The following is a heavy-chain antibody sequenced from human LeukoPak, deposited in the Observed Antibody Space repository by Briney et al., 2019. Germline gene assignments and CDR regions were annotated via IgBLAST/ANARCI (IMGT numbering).Heavy chain of an antibody. CDR3: ARGYGSGSYYKAMGYFDY. J-gene: IGHJ4*02. Sequence: PGASVKVSCKASGYTFTGYYMHWVRQAPGQGLEWMGRINPNSGGTNYAQKFQGRVTMTRDTSISTAYMELSRLRSDDTAVHYCARGYGSGSYYKAMGYFDYWGQGTLVTVSS. V-gene: IGHV1-2*06. D-gene: IGHD3-10*01. CDR1: GYTFTGYY. CDR2: INPNSGGT.